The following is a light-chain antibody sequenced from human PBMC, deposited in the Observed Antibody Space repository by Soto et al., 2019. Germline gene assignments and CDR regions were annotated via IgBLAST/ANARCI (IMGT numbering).Light chain of an antibody. CDR3: QVWDIMTDNYV. CDR2: YDS. CDR1: NIGDKR. V-gene: IGLV3-21*04. J-gene: IGLJ1*01. Sequence: SYELTQPPSVSVAPEKTATITCGGNNIGDKRVHWYRQKPGQAPVLLISYDSDRPSGIPERFSGSSSGNTATLTISRVEAGDDADYYCQVWDIMTDNYVFGGGTKLTVL.